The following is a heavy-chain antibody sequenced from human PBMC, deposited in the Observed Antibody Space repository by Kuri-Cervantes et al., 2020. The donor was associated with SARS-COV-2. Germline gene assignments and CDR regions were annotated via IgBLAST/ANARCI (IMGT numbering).Heavy chain of an antibody. V-gene: IGHV3-33*08. J-gene: IGHJ6*03. CDR3: ARRAYGDQGDSYYMDV. CDR1: GFTFSNYV. CDR2: IWYDGENE. Sequence: GESLKISCVASGFTFSNYVIHWVRQAPGKGLEWVAVIWYDGENEYYAGSAKGRFTISRDNSKNTVSLHMNSLRAEDTAMYYCARRAYGDQGDSYYMDVWGKGTTVTVSS. D-gene: IGHD4-17*01.